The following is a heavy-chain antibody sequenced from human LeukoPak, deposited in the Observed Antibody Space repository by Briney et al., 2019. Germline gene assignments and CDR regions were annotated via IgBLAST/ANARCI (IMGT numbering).Heavy chain of an antibody. Sequence: SETLSLTCTVSGVSISTSNYYWGWIRQPPGKGLEWMGNIFYSGSTYYSPSLRSRVTISLDTSRNQFSLKLNSVTAADTAVYYCAKSNGYGLXDIWXXXTXXTVSX. CDR3: AKSNGYGLXDI. J-gene: IGHJ3*02. D-gene: IGHD3-10*01. V-gene: IGHV4-39*07. CDR1: GVSISTSNYY. CDR2: IFYSGST.